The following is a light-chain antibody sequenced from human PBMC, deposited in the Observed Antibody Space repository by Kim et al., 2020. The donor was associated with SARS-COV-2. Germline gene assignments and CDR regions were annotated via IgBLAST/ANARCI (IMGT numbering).Light chain of an antibody. CDR1: QSITNY. J-gene: IGKJ4*01. CDR3: QQSHTAPLLS. Sequence: DIQLTQSPSSLSASVGDRVTIACRSSQSITNYLNWYQQRPGKVPKLLIYASSTLQRGVPSRFSGSGSGTDFTLTISSLQPEDFATYYCQQSHTAPLLSFGGGTKVDIK. V-gene: IGKV1-39*01. CDR2: ASS.